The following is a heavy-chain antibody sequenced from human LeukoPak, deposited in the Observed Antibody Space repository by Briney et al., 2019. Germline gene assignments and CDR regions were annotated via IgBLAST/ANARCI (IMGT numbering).Heavy chain of an antibody. D-gene: IGHD2-15*01. Sequence: SETLSLTCTVSGGSISSYCWSWIRQPPGKGLEWIGSIYHSGSTYYNPSLKSRVTISVDTSKNQFSLKLSSVTAADTAVYYCARESGYCSGGSCYDYFDYWGQGTLVTVSS. CDR2: IYHSGST. J-gene: IGHJ4*02. CDR1: GGSISSYC. CDR3: ARESGYCSGGSCYDYFDY. V-gene: IGHV4-38-2*02.